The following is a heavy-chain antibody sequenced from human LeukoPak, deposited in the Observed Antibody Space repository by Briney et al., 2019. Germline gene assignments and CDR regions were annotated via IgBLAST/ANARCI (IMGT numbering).Heavy chain of an antibody. CDR3: ARDTMVRGGNNANWFDP. CDR2: IYYSGST. D-gene: IGHD3-10*01. CDR1: GCCISKYY. V-gene: IGHV4-59*01. J-gene: IGHJ5*02. Sequence: AGTLSLTCTVSGCCISKYYLSWVRQPPGKGLEWIGRIYYSGSTNYNPSLKSRLTISVDTSINQFSMKLSSVTAADTAVYDCARDTMVRGGNNANWFDPWGQGTLVTVSS.